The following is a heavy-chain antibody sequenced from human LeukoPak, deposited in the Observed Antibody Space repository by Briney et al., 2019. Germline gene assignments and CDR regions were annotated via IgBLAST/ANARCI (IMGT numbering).Heavy chain of an antibody. CDR2: IIHTFGTA. V-gene: IGHV1-69*13. CDR3: ASQGRYCSGGSCYDVYWFDP. Sequence: ASVKVSCKASGGTFSSYAISWVRQAPGQGLEWMGGIIHTFGTANYAQKFQGRVTITADESTSTAYMELGSLRSEDTAVYYCASQGRYCSGGSCYDVYWFDPWGQGTLVTVSS. D-gene: IGHD2-15*01. CDR1: GGTFSSYA. J-gene: IGHJ5*02.